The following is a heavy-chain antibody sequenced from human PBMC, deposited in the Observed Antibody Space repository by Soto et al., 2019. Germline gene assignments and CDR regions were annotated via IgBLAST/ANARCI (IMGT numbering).Heavy chain of an antibody. Sequence: GGPQRLWYAAVGGKVGNNYVSWVRQAPGKGLEWVSVIDGGGSTYYADSVKGRFTISRDNSKNTVYLQMNSLRAEDTAVYHCARTPSNDYWGQGTLVTGSS. CDR3: ARTPSNDY. CDR1: GGKVGNNY. V-gene: IGHV3-53*01. J-gene: IGHJ4*02. CDR2: IDGGGST.